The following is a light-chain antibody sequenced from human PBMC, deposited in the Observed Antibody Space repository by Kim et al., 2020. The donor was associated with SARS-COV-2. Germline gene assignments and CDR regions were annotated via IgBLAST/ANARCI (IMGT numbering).Light chain of an antibody. V-gene: IGLV3-1*01. CDR3: HVWDSGTGV. CDR1: RLGDKY. J-gene: IGLJ3*02. Sequence: SYELTQPPSVSVSQGQTASISCSGDRLGDKYVCWYQQKSGQSPLLVIYQDNKRPSGLPERFSGSNSGDTATLTIRGTQVMDEADYYCHVWDSGTGVFGGGTQLTVL. CDR2: QDN.